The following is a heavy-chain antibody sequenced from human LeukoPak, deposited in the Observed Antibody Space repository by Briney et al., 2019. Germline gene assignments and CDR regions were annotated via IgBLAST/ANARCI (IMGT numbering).Heavy chain of an antibody. CDR1: GGSINSGDYY. J-gene: IGHJ4*02. Sequence: PSQTLSLTCTVSGGSINSGDYYWSWIRQPVGKGLEWIGRIWTGAGASYKASLKSRVTISVDTSKNQFSLKLTSVTAEDTAVYYCARVHGALIGAGPLTTVISGFDYWGQGTLVTVSS. V-gene: IGHV4-61*02. CDR2: IWTGAGA. D-gene: IGHD4-17*01. CDR3: ARVHGALIGAGPLTTVISGFDY.